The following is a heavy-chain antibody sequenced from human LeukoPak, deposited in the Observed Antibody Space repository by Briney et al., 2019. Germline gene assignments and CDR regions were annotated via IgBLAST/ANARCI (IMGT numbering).Heavy chain of an antibody. V-gene: IGHV3-53*05. CDR1: GFSVSTNF. CDR3: AREGYSSGSRTGIDY. Sequence: GGSLRLSCAASGFSVSTNFMNWVCQAPGRGLEWVSVMYSGGTTSYADSVKGRFTISRDNSKNTVSLQMNSLRIDDTAVYYCAREGYSSGSRTGIDYWGQGTLVTVSS. D-gene: IGHD5-18*01. CDR2: MYSGGTT. J-gene: IGHJ4*02.